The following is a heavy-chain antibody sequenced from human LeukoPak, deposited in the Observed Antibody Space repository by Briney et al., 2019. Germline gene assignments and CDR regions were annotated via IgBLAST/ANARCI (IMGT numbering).Heavy chain of an antibody. Sequence: ASVKVSCKASGYTFTGYYMHWVRQAPGQGLEWMGRINPNSGGTNYAQKFQGRVTMTRDTPISTAYMELSRLRSDDTAVYYCARNYYDVLTGYSIDYWGQGTWSPSPQ. CDR3: ARNYYDVLTGYSIDY. J-gene: IGHJ4*02. D-gene: IGHD3-9*01. CDR2: INPNSGGT. CDR1: GYTFTGYY. V-gene: IGHV1-2*06.